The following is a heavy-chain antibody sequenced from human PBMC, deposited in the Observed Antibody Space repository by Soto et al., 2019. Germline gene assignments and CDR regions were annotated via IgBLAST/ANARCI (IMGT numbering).Heavy chain of an antibody. CDR3: ARVAYYDSSAYYHPHMWLDP. V-gene: IGHV4-4*07. CDR1: GGSISSYY. CDR2: IYTSGST. Sequence: LSLTCTVSGGSISSYYWSWIRQPAGKGLEWIGRIYTSGSTNYNPSLKSRVTMSVDTSKNQFSLKLSSVTAADTAVYYCARVAYYDSSAYYHPHMWLDPWGQGPLVTVSS. J-gene: IGHJ5*02. D-gene: IGHD3-22*01.